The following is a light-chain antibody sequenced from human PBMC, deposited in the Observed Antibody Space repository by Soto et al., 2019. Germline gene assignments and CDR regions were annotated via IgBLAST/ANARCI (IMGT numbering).Light chain of an antibody. CDR2: GAS. CDR3: QQYDNSRWT. Sequence: EIVLTQSPGTLSLSPGGRATLSCRASQSVISIYLAWYQQKPGQAPRLLIYGASTRATGIPDRFSGSGSGTDFTLTISRLEPEDSAVYYCQQYDNSRWTFGQGTKVEIK. CDR1: QSVISIY. J-gene: IGKJ1*01. V-gene: IGKV3-20*01.